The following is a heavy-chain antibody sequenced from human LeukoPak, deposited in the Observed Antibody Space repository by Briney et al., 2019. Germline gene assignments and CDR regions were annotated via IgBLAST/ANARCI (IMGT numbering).Heavy chain of an antibody. CDR3: ARDRRMAAVGTYYYYYFGMDV. CDR1: GFPVSSKY. CDR2: MYNSGTA. V-gene: IGHV3-66*01. D-gene: IGHD6-13*01. J-gene: IGHJ6*02. Sequence: GGSLRLSCAASGFPVSSKYMSWVRQAPGKGLEWVSIMYNSGTAYYVDSVQGRFTISRDNSKNTLYLQMNSLRAEDTAVYYCARDRRMAAVGTYYYYYFGMDVWGQGTTVTVSS.